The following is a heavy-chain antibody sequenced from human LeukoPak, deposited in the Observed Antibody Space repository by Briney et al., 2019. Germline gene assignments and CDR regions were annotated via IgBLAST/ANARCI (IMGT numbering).Heavy chain of an antibody. CDR2: IYYSGST. CDR1: GVSISSYY. D-gene: IGHD5-18*01. Sequence: SETLSLTCTVSGVSISSYYWNWIRQPPGKGLEWIGYIYYSGSTNYNPSLKSRVTISLDTSKNQFSLKLSSVTAADTAVYYCARDRGGYAYSHDYWGQGTLVTVSS. CDR3: ARDRGGYAYSHDY. J-gene: IGHJ4*02. V-gene: IGHV4-59*12.